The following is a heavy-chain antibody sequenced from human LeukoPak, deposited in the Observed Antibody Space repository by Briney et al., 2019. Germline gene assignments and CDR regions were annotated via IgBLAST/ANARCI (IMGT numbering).Heavy chain of an antibody. CDR1: GFTLSSYG. J-gene: IGHJ4*02. CDR2: ISGSGGAT. D-gene: IGHD2-15*01. V-gene: IGHV3-23*01. CDR3: AKPHTPHCSGGTCYLFDY. Sequence: GGSLRLSCAASGFTLSSYGMSWVRQAPGKGLEWVSTISGSGGATYYANSVKGRLTISRDNSNNTLYLQMNSLRAEDTAVYYCAKPHTPHCSGGTCYLFDYWGQGTLVTVSP.